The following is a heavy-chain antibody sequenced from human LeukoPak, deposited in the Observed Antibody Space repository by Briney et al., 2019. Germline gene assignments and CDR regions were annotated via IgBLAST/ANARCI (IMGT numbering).Heavy chain of an antibody. CDR2: IKLDGREE. D-gene: IGHD3-9*01. J-gene: IGHJ3*02. Sequence: GGSLRLSCAASGFTFSSYWMSWVRQSPGVGLEWVATIKLDGREEYYLESVKGRFTISRDNAKNSLHLQMSSLRAEDTAVYFCARDRSDVLTGYNDAFDIWGRGTMVTVSS. CDR1: GFTFSSYW. V-gene: IGHV3-7*01. CDR3: ARDRSDVLTGYNDAFDI.